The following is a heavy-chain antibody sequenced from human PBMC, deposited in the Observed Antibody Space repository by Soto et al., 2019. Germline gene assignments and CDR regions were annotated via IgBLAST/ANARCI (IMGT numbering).Heavy chain of an antibody. V-gene: IGHV1-18*04. D-gene: IGHD3-3*01. J-gene: IGHJ5*02. Sequence: QVQLVQSGAEVKKPGASVKVSCKASGYTFTSYGISWVRQAPGQGLEWMGWISAYNGNTNYAQKLQGRVTMTTDTTTSTAYMELRSLRSDDTAVYYCARVVWTLFGVVHNWFDPWGQGALVTVSS. CDR1: GYTFTSYG. CDR2: ISAYNGNT. CDR3: ARVVWTLFGVVHNWFDP.